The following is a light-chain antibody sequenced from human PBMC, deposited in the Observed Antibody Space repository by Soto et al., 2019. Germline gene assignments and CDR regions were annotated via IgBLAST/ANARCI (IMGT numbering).Light chain of an antibody. CDR1: SGSVSTNNY. Sequence: QTVVTQEPSFSVSPGGTVTLTCGLSSGSVSTNNYPSWYQQTPGQAPRTLIYSTKTRSSGVPDRFSGSILGNKAALTITGAQADDESDYYCVLYMGRGISAFCGGTKLTVL. CDR3: VLYMGRGISA. V-gene: IGLV8-61*01. CDR2: STK. J-gene: IGLJ2*01.